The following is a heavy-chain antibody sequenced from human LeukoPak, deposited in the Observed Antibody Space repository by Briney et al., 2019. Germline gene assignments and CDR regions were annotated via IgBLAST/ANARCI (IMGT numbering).Heavy chain of an antibody. V-gene: IGHV3-13*01. Sequence: GGYLRLSCAASGFTFSSYDMHWVRQATGKGLEWVSAIGTAGDIYYPGSVKGRFTISRENAKNSLYLQMNSLRAGDTAMYYCARGGYILTTNWFDPWGQGTLVTVSS. CDR1: GFTFSSYD. D-gene: IGHD3-9*01. CDR3: ARGGYILTTNWFDP. J-gene: IGHJ5*02. CDR2: IGTAGDI.